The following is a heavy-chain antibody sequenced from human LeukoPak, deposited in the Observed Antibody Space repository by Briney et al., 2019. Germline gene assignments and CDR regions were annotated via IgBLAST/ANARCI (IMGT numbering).Heavy chain of an antibody. D-gene: IGHD6-19*01. Sequence: ASVKVSCKASGYTFTGYYMHWVRQAPGQGLEWMGWINPNSGGTNYAQKFQGRVTMTRDTPISTAYMELSRLRSDDTAVYYCSLSIAVAPYYYYYMDVWGKGTTVTVSS. CDR2: INPNSGGT. J-gene: IGHJ6*03. CDR1: GYTFTGYY. V-gene: IGHV1-2*02. CDR3: SLSIAVAPYYYYYMDV.